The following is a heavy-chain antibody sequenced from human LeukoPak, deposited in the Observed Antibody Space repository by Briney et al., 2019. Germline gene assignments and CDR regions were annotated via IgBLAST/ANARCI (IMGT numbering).Heavy chain of an antibody. CDR1: GGSISSSNW. V-gene: IGHV4-4*02. J-gene: IGHJ4*02. Sequence: SETLSLTCAVSGGSISSSNWWSWVRQPPGKYLEWIGEISHSGSTNYTPSLKSRVTISVDKSKNQFSLKLSSVTAADTAVYYCASYSVAGYYFDYWGQGTLVTVSS. CDR3: ASYSVAGYYFDY. CDR2: ISHSGST. D-gene: IGHD6-19*01.